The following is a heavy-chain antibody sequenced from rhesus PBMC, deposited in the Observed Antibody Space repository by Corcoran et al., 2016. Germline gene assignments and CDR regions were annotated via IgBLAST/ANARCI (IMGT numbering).Heavy chain of an antibody. CDR3: ARGYSYGPDY. J-gene: IGHJ4*01. CDR1: GFTFSGFS. D-gene: IGHD5-36*01. Sequence: EVRLVESVGGLGQPGRSLGLSCGDSGFTFSGFSLRWVRQAPGRGPGWGGFIRNKAKGGTVEYAASVKGRFTITRDDSKSIASLQMNSLKTEDTAVYYCARGYSYGPDYWGQGVLVTVSS. CDR2: IRNKAKGGTV. V-gene: IGHV3-116*02.